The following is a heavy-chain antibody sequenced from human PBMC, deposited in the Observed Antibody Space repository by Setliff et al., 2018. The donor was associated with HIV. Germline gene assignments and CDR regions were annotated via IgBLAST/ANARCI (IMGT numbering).Heavy chain of an antibody. CDR3: ARHPYGVFDY. CDR2: INQDGTAT. V-gene: IGHV3-7*01. Sequence: GGSLRLSCAVSGFTFSSYPMTWVRQAPGKGLEWVANINQDGTATFYVDSVQGRFTISRDNAQNALYLQLNSLRAEDTGVYHCARHPYGVFDYWGQGTLVTVSS. D-gene: IGHD3-3*01. CDR1: GFTFSSYP. J-gene: IGHJ4*02.